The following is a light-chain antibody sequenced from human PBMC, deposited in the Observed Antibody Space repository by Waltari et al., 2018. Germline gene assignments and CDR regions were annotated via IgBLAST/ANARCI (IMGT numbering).Light chain of an antibody. CDR1: TIGLKN. V-gene: IGLV3-21*02. CDR3: QVWDANVDQGV. Sequence: SYVLTQPPSVSVAPGQTAQITCGGNTIGLKNVHWYLQKPGLAPVLVVHDDNNRPSEIPGRFAGSNCGNTATLTIRGVEGGDEGDYYCQVWDANVDQGVFGPGTKVTVL. CDR2: DDN. J-gene: IGLJ1*01.